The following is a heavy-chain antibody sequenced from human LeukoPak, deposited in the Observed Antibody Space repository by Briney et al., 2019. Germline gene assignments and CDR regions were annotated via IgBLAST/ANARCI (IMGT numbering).Heavy chain of an antibody. CDR1: GYTFTSYY. D-gene: IGHD3-22*01. J-gene: IGHJ3*02. CDR3: ATNNPPGSGYYYFNAFDI. CDR2: INPSGGCT. Sequence: ASVKVSCKASGYTFTSYYMHWVRQAPGQGLEWMGIINPSGGCTSYAQKFQGRVTMTRDTSTSTVYMELSSLRSEDTAVYYCATNNPPGSGYYYFNAFDIWGQGTMVTVSS. V-gene: IGHV1-46*01.